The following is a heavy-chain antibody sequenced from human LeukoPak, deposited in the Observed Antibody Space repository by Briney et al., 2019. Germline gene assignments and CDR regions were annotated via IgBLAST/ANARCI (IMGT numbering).Heavy chain of an antibody. J-gene: IGHJ6*02. CDR2: ISSSSSYI. Sequence: GGSLRLSCAASGFTFSSYSMNWVRQAPGKGLEWVSSISSSSSYIYYADSVKGRFTISRDNAKNSLYPQMNSLRAEDTAVYYCAREIYCSGGSCYSSYYYGMDVWGQGTTVTVSS. V-gene: IGHV3-21*01. CDR3: AREIYCSGGSCYSSYYYGMDV. CDR1: GFTFSSYS. D-gene: IGHD2-15*01.